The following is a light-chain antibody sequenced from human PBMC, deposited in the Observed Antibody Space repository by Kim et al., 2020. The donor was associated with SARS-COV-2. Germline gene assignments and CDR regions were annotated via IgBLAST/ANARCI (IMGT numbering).Light chain of an antibody. J-gene: IGLJ3*02. V-gene: IGLV1-40*01. Sequence: SVTLSCAGGSTNSREYYDVNWYQQLPGTAPKLLIYSNINRPSGVPDRFSGSKSGTSASLAITGLRGEDDADYYCQACDDSLSGLVFGGGTQLTVL. CDR2: SNI. CDR3: QACDDSLSGLV. CDR1: STNSREYYD.